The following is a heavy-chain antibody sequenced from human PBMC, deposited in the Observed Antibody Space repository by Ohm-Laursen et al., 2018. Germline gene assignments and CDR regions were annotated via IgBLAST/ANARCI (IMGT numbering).Heavy chain of an antibody. D-gene: IGHD3-10*01. CDR1: GFTFDDYA. CDR3: AKATYYYGSGSYVYFDY. CDR2: IRWNSGSI. Sequence: SLRLSCAASGFTFDDYAMHWVRQAPGKGLEWVSGIRWNSGSIGYADSVKGRFTISRDNAKNSLYLQMNSLRAEDTALYYCAKATYYYGSGSYVYFDYWGQGTLDTGSS. J-gene: IGHJ4*02. V-gene: IGHV3-9*01.